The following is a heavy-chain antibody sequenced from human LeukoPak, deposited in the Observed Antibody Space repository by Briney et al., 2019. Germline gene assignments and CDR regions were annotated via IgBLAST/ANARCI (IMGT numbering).Heavy chain of an antibody. CDR1: GFTFSSYS. Sequence: GGSLRLSCTASGFTFSSYSMNWVRQAPGKGLEWVSSISSSRTYIYYADSVKGRFSISRDNAKNSLYLQMNSLRAEDTAVYYCARDRQSNRYAYYYYVMDVWGQGTTVTVSS. CDR2: ISSSRTYI. D-gene: IGHD2/OR15-2a*01. J-gene: IGHJ6*02. V-gene: IGHV3-21*01. CDR3: ARDRQSNRYAYYYYVMDV.